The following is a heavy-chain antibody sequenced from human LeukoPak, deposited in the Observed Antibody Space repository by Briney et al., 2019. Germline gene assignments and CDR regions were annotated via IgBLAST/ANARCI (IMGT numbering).Heavy chain of an antibody. CDR2: IIPIFGTA. D-gene: IGHD1-20*01. CDR1: GGTFSSYA. CDR3: ASLTGTTRGGYYYYYGMDV. V-gene: IGHV1-69*01. Sequence: SVKVSCKASGGTFSSYAISWVRQAPGQGLEWMGGIIPIFGTANYAQKFEGRVTITADESTSTAYMELSSLRSEDTAVYYCASLTGTTRGGYYYYYGMDVWGKGTTVTVSS. J-gene: IGHJ6*04.